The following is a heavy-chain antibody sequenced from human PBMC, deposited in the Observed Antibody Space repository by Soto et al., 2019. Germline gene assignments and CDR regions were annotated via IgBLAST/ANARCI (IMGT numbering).Heavy chain of an antibody. J-gene: IGHJ6*02. CDR3: AREPLDGMDV. CDR2: IYHTGNT. Sequence: HVQLHQSGPRLVKPSQTLSLECSVIGGSVNTGDNYWSWVRQSPGRGLEWIGYIYHTGNTFYNPARENRVTMSVDASKNQFSLTLTAVTAADTAVYCCAREPLDGMDVWGQGTNVTVSS. V-gene: IGHV4-30-4*01. CDR1: GGSVNTGDNY.